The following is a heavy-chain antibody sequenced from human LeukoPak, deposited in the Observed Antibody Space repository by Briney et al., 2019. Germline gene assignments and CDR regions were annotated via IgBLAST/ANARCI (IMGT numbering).Heavy chain of an antibody. J-gene: IGHJ5*02. CDR2: IYYSGST. CDR3: ARDLGYCSSTSCYAWFDP. Sequence: SETLSLTCTVSGGSISSYYWSWIRPPPGKGLEWIGYIYYSGSTNYNPSLKSRVTISVDTSKNQFSLKLSSVTAADTAVYYCARDLGYCSSTSCYAWFDPWGQGTLVTVSS. D-gene: IGHD2-2*01. V-gene: IGHV4-59*01. CDR1: GGSISSYY.